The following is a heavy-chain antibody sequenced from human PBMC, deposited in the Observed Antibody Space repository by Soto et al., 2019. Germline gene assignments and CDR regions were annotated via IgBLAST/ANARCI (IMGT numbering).Heavy chain of an antibody. V-gene: IGHV4-39*02. CDR3: AREGGGYCSGGSCQVDY. J-gene: IGHJ4*02. CDR1: GGSISSSSYY. D-gene: IGHD2-15*01. CDR2: IYYRGNT. Sequence: PSETLSLTCAVSGGSISSSSYYWGWIRQPPGKGLEWIGSIYYRGNTYYNPSLKSRVTISVDTSKNQFSLKLSSVTAANKAVYNCAREGGGYCSGGSCQVDYWGQGTLVTVS.